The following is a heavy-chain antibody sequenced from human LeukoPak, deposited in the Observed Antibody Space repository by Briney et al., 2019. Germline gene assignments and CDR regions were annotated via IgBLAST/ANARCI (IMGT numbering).Heavy chain of an antibody. Sequence: GGSLRLSCAASGFTFSSYSMNWVRQAPGKGLEWVSSISSSSYIYYADSVKGRFTISRDNAKNSLYLQMNSLRAEDTAVYYCARGLVIVGDKRDYWGQGTLVTVSS. CDR1: GFTFSSYS. CDR2: ISSSSYI. CDR3: ARGLVIVGDKRDY. D-gene: IGHD1-26*01. V-gene: IGHV3-21*01. J-gene: IGHJ4*02.